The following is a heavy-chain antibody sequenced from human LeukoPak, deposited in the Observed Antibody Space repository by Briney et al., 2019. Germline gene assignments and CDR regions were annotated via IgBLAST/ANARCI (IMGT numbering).Heavy chain of an antibody. J-gene: IGHJ6*04. V-gene: IGHV3-30*04. CDR1: GFTSSSYA. Sequence: PGRSLRLSCAASGFTSSSYAMHWVRQAPGKGLEWVAVISYDGSNKYYADSVKGRFTISRDNSKNTLYLQMNSLRAEDTAVYYCAREEQLVIYYYYYGMDVWGKGTTVTVSS. D-gene: IGHD6-13*01. CDR2: ISYDGSNK. CDR3: AREEQLVIYYYYYGMDV.